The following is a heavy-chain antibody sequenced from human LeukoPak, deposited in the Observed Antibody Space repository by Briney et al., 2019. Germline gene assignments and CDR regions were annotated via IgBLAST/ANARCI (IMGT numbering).Heavy chain of an antibody. CDR2: IKQDGSEK. D-gene: IGHD3-3*01. V-gene: IGHV3-7*01. J-gene: IGHJ3*02. CDR1: GFTFSSYW. Sequence: PGRSLRLSCAASGFTFSSYWMSWVRQAPGKGLEWVANIKQDGSEKYYVDSVKGRFTISRDNAKNSLYLQMNSLRAEDTAVYYCARDLLRFLEWLPDDAFDIWGQGTMVTVSS. CDR3: ARDLLRFLEWLPDDAFDI.